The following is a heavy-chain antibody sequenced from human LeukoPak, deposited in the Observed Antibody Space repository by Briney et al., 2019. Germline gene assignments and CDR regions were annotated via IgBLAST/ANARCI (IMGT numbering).Heavy chain of an antibody. Sequence: ASVKVSCKASGYTFTSYGISWVRQAPGQGLEWMGWISAYNGNTDYAQNLQGRVTMTTDTSTSTAYMELRSLRSDDTAVYYCARDLRVEMATTDHDAFDIWGQGTMVTVSS. CDR1: GYTFTSYG. D-gene: IGHD5-24*01. V-gene: IGHV1-18*01. CDR2: ISAYNGNT. J-gene: IGHJ3*02. CDR3: ARDLRVEMATTDHDAFDI.